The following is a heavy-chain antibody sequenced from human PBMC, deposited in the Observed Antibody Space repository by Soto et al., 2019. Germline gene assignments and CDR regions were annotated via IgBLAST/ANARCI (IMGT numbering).Heavy chain of an antibody. J-gene: IGHJ4*02. V-gene: IGHV4-4*02. D-gene: IGHD1-26*01. CDR3: ARVYSGSYSDY. Sequence: QVQLQESGPGLVKPSGTLSLTCAVSGGSIRSNNWWSWVRQPPGKGLEWMGEIFHSGSTNYNPSLKTRVTISVDKSKNQFSLKRSSVTAADTAVYYCARVYSGSYSDYWGQGTLVTVSS. CDR2: IFHSGST. CDR1: GGSIRSNNW.